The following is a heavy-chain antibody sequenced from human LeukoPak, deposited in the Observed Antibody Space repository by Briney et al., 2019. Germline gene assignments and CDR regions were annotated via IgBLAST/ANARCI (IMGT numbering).Heavy chain of an antibody. J-gene: IGHJ4*02. CDR2: IYYNGNT. D-gene: IGHD1-26*01. CDR3: ARGVAGSGSTPNY. Sequence: SETLSLTCTVSGGSISSYYWIWIRQPPGKGLEWIGFIYYNGNTNYNPSPKSRVTISEDSSKNQSSLKLSSVTAADTAVYYCARGVAGSGSTPNYWGQGTLVTVSS. V-gene: IGHV4-59*01. CDR1: GGSISSYY.